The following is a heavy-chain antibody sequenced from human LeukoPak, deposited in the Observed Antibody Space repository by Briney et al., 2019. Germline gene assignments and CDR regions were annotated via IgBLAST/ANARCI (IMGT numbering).Heavy chain of an antibody. J-gene: IGHJ4*02. CDR2: ISGSGGST. Sequence: GGSLRLSCAASGFTFSSYAMCWVRQAPGKGLEWVSAISGSGGSTYYADSVKGRFTISRDNSKNTLYLQMNSLRAEDTAVYYCAKASSFGGRRVVVVTTDYWGQGTLVTVSS. D-gene: IGHD3-22*01. CDR1: GFTFSSYA. V-gene: IGHV3-23*01. CDR3: AKASSFGGRRVVVVTTDY.